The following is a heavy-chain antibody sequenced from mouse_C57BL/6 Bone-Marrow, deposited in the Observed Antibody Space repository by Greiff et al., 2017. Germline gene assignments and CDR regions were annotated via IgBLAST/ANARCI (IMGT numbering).Heavy chain of an antibody. CDR3: ARYKVVAHFDY. Sequence: VQLKESGAELVRPGTSVKMSCKASGYTFTNYWIGWAKQRPGHGLEWIGDIYPGGGYTNYNEKFKGKATLTADKSSSTAYMQFSSLTSEDSAIYYCARYKVVAHFDYWGQGTTLTGSS. V-gene: IGHV1-63*01. J-gene: IGHJ2*01. D-gene: IGHD1-1*01. CDR2: IYPGGGYT. CDR1: GYTFTNYW.